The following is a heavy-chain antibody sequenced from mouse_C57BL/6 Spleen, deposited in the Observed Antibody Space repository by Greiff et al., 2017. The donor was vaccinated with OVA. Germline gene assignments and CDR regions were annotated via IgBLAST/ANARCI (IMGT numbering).Heavy chain of an antibody. J-gene: IGHJ4*01. V-gene: IGHV3-6*01. CDR1: GYSITSGYY. CDR2: ISYDGSN. D-gene: IGHD1-1*01. CDR3: ARGHYGSFYAMDY. Sequence: ESGPGLVKPSQSLSLTCSVTGYSITSGYYWNWIRQFPGNKLEWMGYISYDGSNNYNPSLKNRISITRDTSKNQFFLKLNSVTTEDTATYYCARGHYGSFYAMDYWGQGTSVTVSS.